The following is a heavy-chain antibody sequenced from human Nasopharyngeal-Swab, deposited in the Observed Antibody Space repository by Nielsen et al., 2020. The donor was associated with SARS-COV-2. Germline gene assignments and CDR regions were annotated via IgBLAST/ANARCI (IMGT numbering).Heavy chain of an antibody. CDR1: GYTFTSYA. D-gene: IGHD6-19*01. CDR2: IIPIFGTA. J-gene: IGHJ5*02. V-gene: IGHV1-69*13. Sequence: SVKVSCKAYGYTFTSYAISWVRQAPGQGLEWMGGIIPIFGTANYAQKFQGRVTITADESTSTAYMELSSLRSEDTAVYYCARGWSQNENWFDPWGQGTLVTVSS. CDR3: ARGWSQNENWFDP.